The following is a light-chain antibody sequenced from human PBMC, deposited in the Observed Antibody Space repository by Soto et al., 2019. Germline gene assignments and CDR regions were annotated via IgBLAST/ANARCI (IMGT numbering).Light chain of an antibody. CDR1: QSVSTY. Sequence: GDRVTITCRASQSVSTYLAWYQQKPGKAPHLLIYDVSTLESGVPARFSGSGSGTEFTLTINSLQPEDSATYYCQQTYSTPITFGRGTRLEIK. V-gene: IGKV1-5*01. CDR3: QQTYSTPIT. CDR2: DVS. J-gene: IGKJ5*01.